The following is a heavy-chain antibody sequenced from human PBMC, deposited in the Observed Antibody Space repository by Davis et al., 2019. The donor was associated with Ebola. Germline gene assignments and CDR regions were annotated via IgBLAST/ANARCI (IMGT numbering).Heavy chain of an antibody. CDR1: GGSISSYY. V-gene: IGHV4-59*08. CDR2: IYYSGST. D-gene: IGHD6-13*01. J-gene: IGHJ5*02. CDR3: ARGSSSWYWFDP. Sequence: GSLRLSCTVSGGSISSYYWSWIRQPPGKGLEWIGYIYYSGSTNYNPSLKSRVTISVDTSKNQFSLKLSSVTAADTAVYYCARGSSSWYWFDPWGQGTLVTVSS.